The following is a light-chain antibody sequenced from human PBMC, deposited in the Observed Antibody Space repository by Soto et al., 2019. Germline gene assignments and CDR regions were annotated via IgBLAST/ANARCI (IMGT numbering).Light chain of an antibody. CDR2: DAS. CDR1: QSISSW. J-gene: IGKJ1*01. V-gene: IGKV1-5*01. CDR3: QQYNSYSPKT. Sequence: DIQMTQSPSTLSASVGARVTITCRASQSISSWLAWYQQKPGKAPKLLIYDASSLESGVPSRFSGSGSGTEFTLTISSLQPDDFATYYCQQYNSYSPKTFGQGTKVEIK.